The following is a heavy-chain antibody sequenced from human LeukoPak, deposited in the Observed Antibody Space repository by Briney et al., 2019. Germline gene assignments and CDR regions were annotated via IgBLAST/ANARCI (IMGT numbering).Heavy chain of an antibody. CDR3: ARLNGNYYRFDY. J-gene: IGHJ4*02. D-gene: IGHD1-26*01. CDR1: GGSISSSSYY. Sequence: KSSETLSLTCTVSGGSISSSSYYWGWIRQPPGKGLEWIGTIYYSGSTYYNPSLKSRVTISVDTSRNQFSLKLSSVTAADTAVYYCARLNGNYYRFDYWGQGILVTVSS. CDR2: IYYSGST. V-gene: IGHV4-39*01.